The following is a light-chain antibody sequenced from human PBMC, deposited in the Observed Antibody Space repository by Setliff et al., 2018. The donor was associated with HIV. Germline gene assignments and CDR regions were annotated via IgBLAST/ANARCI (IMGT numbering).Light chain of an antibody. J-gene: IGLJ1*01. CDR2: NNY. CDR3: AVWDNGLKGYV. CDR1: SSNIGVNV. Sequence: VLSQPPSASGTPGQSVTISCSGSSSNIGVNVVNWYQHLPGTSPKLLIYNNYQRPSGVPDRFSGSKSGSSGSLAISGLQSEDEADYYCAVWDNGLKGYVFGTGTKV. V-gene: IGLV1-44*01.